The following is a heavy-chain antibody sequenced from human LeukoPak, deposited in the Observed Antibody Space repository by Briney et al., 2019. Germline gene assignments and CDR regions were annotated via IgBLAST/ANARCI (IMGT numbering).Heavy chain of an antibody. D-gene: IGHD6-13*01. CDR3: TTDLQHPDFDY. CDR1: GFSFSSNW. CDR2: IKSKTDGGTT. J-gene: IGHJ4*02. Sequence: PGGSLRLSCAAPGFSFSSNWMGWVRQAPGKGLEWVGRIKSKTDGGTTDYAAPVKGRFTISRDDSKNTLYLQMNSLKTEDTAVYYCTTDLQHPDFDYWGQGTLVTVSS. V-gene: IGHV3-15*01.